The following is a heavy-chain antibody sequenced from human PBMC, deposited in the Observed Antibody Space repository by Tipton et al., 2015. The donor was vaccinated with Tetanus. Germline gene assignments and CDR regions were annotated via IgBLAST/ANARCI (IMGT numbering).Heavy chain of an antibody. D-gene: IGHD2/OR15-2a*01. CDR1: GYRFTDYW. CDR2: ICPGDSDT. CDR3: ARHRAGTFASWFDP. J-gene: IGHJ5*02. V-gene: IGHV5-51*01. Sequence: VQLVQSGAEVRKPGDSLKISCKGSGYRFTDYWIGWVRQKPGKGLEWMGIICPGDSDTRYSPSFQGHVTISADRSNSTAYLQWSSLKASDTAMYYCARHRAGTFASWFDPWGQGTLVTVSS.